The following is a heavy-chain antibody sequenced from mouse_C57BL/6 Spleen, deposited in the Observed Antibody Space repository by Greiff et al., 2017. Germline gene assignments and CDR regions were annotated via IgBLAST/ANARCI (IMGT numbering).Heavy chain of an antibody. CDR3: ARGGYDYDGLDY. CDR2: INPGSGGT. J-gene: IGHJ2*01. Sequence: VQLQQSGAELVRPGTSVKVSCKASGYAFTNYLIEWVKQRPGQGLEWIGVINPGSGGTNYNEKFKGKATLTADKSSSTAYMQLSSLTSEDSAVYFCARGGYDYDGLDYWGQGTTLTVSS. CDR1: GYAFTNYL. V-gene: IGHV1-54*01. D-gene: IGHD2-4*01.